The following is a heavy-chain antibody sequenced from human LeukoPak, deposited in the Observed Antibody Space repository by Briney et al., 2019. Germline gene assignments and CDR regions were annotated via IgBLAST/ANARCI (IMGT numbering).Heavy chain of an antibody. J-gene: IGHJ4*02. CDR2: ISWNSGSI. V-gene: IGHV3-9*01. D-gene: IGHD2-15*01. CDR1: GFTFDDYA. Sequence: GGSLRLSCAASGFTFDDYAMHWVRQAPGKGLEGGSGISWNSGSIGYADSVKGRFTISRDNAKNSLYLQMNSLRAEDTALYYCAKDLGYCSGGSCSSQSGLDYWGQGTLVTVSS. CDR3: AKDLGYCSGGSCSSQSGLDY.